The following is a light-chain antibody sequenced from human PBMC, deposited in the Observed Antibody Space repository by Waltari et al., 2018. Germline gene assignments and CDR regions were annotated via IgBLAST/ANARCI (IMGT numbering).Light chain of an antibody. V-gene: IGLV3-19*01. CDR2: GKS. CDR3: ASRDSSGNHAV. Sequence: SSELTQDPAVSVALGQAVRITCQGDSLRTYYASWYQQKPGQAPVLVIYGKSNRPSGLPDRFSGSSSGNTASLTLIGAQAEDEADYYCASRDSSGNHAVFGGGTKLTVL. CDR1: SLRTYY. J-gene: IGLJ2*01.